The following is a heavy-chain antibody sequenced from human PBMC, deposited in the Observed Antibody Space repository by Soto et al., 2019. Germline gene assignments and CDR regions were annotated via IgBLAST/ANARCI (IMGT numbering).Heavy chain of an antibody. CDR1: GFTFSNAW. J-gene: IGHJ6*02. CDR2: IKSKTDGGTT. V-gene: IGHV3-15*01. Sequence: VSLQLSGAASGFTFSNAWMSWVRQAPGKGLEWVGRIKSKTDGGTTDYAAPVKGRFTISRDDSKNTLYLQMNSLKTEDTAVYYCTTETSEHYYYYGMDVWGQGTTVTVSS. CDR3: TTETSEHYYYYGMDV.